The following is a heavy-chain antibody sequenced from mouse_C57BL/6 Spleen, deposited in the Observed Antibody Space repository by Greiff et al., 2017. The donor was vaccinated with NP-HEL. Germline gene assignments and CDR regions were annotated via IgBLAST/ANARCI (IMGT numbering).Heavy chain of an antibody. CDR1: GFTFTDYY. V-gene: IGHV7-3*01. D-gene: IGHD3-1*01. CDR2: IRNKANGYTT. J-gene: IGHJ4*01. Sequence: EVKLVESGGGLVQPGGSLSLSCAASGFTFTDYYMSWVRQPPGKALEWLGFIRNKANGYTTEYSASVKGRFTISRDNSQSILYLQMNALRAEDSATYYCARYPLYLGMDYWGQGTSVTVSS. CDR3: ARYPLYLGMDY.